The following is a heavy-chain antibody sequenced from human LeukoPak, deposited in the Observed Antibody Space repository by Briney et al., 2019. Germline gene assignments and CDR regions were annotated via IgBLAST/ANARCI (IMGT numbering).Heavy chain of an antibody. Sequence: PGGSLRLSCAASGFTFSSYSMNWVRQAPGKGLEWVSSISSSSSYIYYADSVKGRFTISRDNAKNSLYLQMNSLRAEDTAVYYCARDPSGPYYYDSSGYSGAFDIWGQGTMVTVSS. CDR3: ARDPSGPYYYDSSGYSGAFDI. CDR1: GFTFSSYS. CDR2: ISSSSSYI. V-gene: IGHV3-21*01. D-gene: IGHD3-22*01. J-gene: IGHJ3*02.